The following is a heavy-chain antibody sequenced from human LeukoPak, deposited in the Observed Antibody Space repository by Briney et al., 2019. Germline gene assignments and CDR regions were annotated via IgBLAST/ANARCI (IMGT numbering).Heavy chain of an antibody. Sequence: SETLSPNCAVSGYSISSGYYWGWIRQSPGKGLEWIATIFHSGSIFYNPSLKSRVTLSVDTSKNHFSLKLNSVNAADTALYYCARMGVSYYYDSSTYYPVAFDVWGQGTMVTVSS. CDR1: GYSISSGYY. CDR2: IFHSGSI. J-gene: IGHJ3*01. D-gene: IGHD3-22*01. CDR3: ARMGVSYYYDSSTYYPVAFDV. V-gene: IGHV4-38-2*01.